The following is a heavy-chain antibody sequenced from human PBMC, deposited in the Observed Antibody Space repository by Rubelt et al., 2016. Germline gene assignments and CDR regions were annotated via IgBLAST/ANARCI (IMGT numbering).Heavy chain of an antibody. CDR3: ARGGDYFDY. CDR1: GYTFTSYG. Sequence: QVQLVQSGAEVKKPGASVKVSCKASGYTFTSYGISWVRQAPGQGLERMGWTCAYNVYPNDVPKFQCRVTMTPYASTTKVYLDRRSLRSDETAVYYCARGGDYFDYWGQGTLVTVSS. CDR2: TCAYNVYP. V-gene: IGHV1-18*01. J-gene: IGHJ4*02.